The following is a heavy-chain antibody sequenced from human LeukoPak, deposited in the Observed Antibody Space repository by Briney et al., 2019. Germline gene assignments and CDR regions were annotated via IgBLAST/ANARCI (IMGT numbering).Heavy chain of an antibody. CDR1: GGSVTRGSYY. Sequence: SETLSLTCTVSGGSVTRGSYYWSWIRQPPGKGLEWIGYIYYSGGTNYNPSLKSRATISLDTSKNQFSLKLRSVTAADTAVYYCARDGSPYNWNDSWGQGTLVTVSS. J-gene: IGHJ5*01. V-gene: IGHV4-61*01. D-gene: IGHD5-12*01. CDR2: IYYSGGT. CDR3: ARDGSPYNWNDS.